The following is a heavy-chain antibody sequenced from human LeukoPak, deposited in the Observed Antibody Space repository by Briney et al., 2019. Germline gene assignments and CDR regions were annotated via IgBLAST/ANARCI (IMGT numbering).Heavy chain of an antibody. CDR2: INPNSGGT. CDR3: ARVENDILTGYYKSLDY. CDR1: GYTFTSYY. V-gene: IGHV1-2*02. Sequence: ASVKVSCKASGYTFTSYYMHWVRQAPGQGLEWMGWINPNSGGTNYAQKFQGRVTMTRDTSISTAYMELSRLRSDDTAVYYCARVENDILTGYYKSLDYWGQGTLVTVSS. D-gene: IGHD3-9*01. J-gene: IGHJ4*02.